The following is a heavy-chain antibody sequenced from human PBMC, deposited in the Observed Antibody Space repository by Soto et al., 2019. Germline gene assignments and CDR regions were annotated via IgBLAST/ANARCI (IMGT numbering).Heavy chain of an antibody. CDR1: GYSFTSYW. CDR3: ARRQVLGLSYYYYYGMDV. J-gene: IGHJ6*02. D-gene: IGHD3-16*02. CDR2: IDPSDSYT. Sequence: GESLKISCKGSGYSFTSYWISWVRQMPGKGLEWMGRIDPSDSYTNYGPSFQGHVTISADKSISTAYLQWSSLKASDTAMYYCARRQVLGLSYYYYYGMDVWGQGTTVTVSS. V-gene: IGHV5-10-1*01.